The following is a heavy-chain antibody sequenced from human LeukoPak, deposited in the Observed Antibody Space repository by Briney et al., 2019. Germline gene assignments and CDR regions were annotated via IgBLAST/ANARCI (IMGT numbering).Heavy chain of an antibody. CDR2: MNPNSGNT. V-gene: IGHV1-8*03. CDR1: GYTFTSYD. D-gene: IGHD3-22*01. J-gene: IGHJ4*02. CDR3: ARGSSCYYDSSRLFDY. Sequence: ASVKVSCKASGYTFTSYDINWVRQATGQGLEWMGWMNPNSGNTGYAQKFQGRVTITRNTSISTAYMELSSLRSEDTAVYYCARGSSCYYDSSRLFDYWGQGTLVTVSS.